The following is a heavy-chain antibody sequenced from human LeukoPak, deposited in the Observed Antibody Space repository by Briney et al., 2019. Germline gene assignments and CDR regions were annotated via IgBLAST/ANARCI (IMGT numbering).Heavy chain of an antibody. CDR3: ARVGTYYRSLDS. CDR1: GGSINDAS. D-gene: IGHD3-10*01. CDR2: IYHSGGT. V-gene: IGHV4-59*01. J-gene: IGHJ4*02. Sequence: SETLSLTCTVSGGSINDASWNWIRKPPGQGLEWIGYIYHSGGTNYNPSLKSRVTISLDTSKNQFSLKLISVTAADTAVYYCARVGTYYRSLDSWGQGTLVTVSS.